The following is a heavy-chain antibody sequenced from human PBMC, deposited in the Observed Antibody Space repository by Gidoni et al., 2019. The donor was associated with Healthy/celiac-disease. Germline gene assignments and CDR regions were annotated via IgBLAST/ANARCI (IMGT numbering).Heavy chain of an antibody. CDR1: GGSISSGDYY. V-gene: IGHV4-30-4*01. D-gene: IGHD6-13*01. Sequence: QVQLQESGPGLVKPSQTLSLTCTVSGGSISSGDYYWSWIRQPPGKGLEWIGYIDYSGSTYYNPSLKSRVTISVDTSKNQFSLKLSSVTAADTAVYYCARGISSSWGNDAFDIWGQGTMVTVSS. CDR2: IDYSGST. CDR3: ARGISSSWGNDAFDI. J-gene: IGHJ3*02.